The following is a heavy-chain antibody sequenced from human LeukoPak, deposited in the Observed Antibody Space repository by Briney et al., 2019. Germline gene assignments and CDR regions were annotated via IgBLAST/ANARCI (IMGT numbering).Heavy chain of an antibody. Sequence: GGSLRLSCAASGFTFSSYAMSWVRQAPGKGLEWVSDITGSGDDTDYADSVKGRFTVSRDNSRNTLYLQLNSLRAEDTAVYYCAKNGAYSGYDYIDYWGQGTLVTVSS. V-gene: IGHV3-23*01. D-gene: IGHD5-12*01. CDR3: AKNGAYSGYDYIDY. CDR1: GFTFSSYA. J-gene: IGHJ4*02. CDR2: ITGSGDDT.